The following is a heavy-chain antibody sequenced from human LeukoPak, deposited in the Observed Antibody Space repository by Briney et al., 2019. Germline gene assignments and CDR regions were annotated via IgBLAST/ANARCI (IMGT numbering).Heavy chain of an antibody. D-gene: IGHD2-21*02. CDR2: IHTSGNT. CDR3: AREGLMTARPFVSIDY. CDR1: GGSISSYY. V-gene: IGHV4-4*07. J-gene: IGHJ4*02. Sequence: SETLSLTCTVSGGSISSYYWSWIRQPAGKGLEWIGRIHTSGNTDYNPSLKSRVTMSVDTSKNQFSLKLNSVTAADTAVYYCAREGLMTARPFVSIDYWGQGTLVTVSS.